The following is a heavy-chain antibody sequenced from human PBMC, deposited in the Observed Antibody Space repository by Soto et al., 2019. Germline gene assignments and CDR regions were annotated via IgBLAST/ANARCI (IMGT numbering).Heavy chain of an antibody. CDR2: ISYDGSNK. CDR3: VRVSPFYGDSTVYYYYGMDV. J-gene: IGHJ6*02. Sequence: GGSLRLSCAASGFTFSSYAMHWVRQAPGKGLEWVAVISYDGSNKYYADSVKGRFTISRDNSKNTLYLQMNSLRAEDTAVYYCVRVSPFYGDSTVYYYYGMDVWGQGTTVTVSS. CDR1: GFTFSSYA. D-gene: IGHD4-17*01. V-gene: IGHV3-30-3*01.